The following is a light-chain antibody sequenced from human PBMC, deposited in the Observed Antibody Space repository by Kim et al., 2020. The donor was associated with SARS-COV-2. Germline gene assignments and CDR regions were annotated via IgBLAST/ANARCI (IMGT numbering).Light chain of an antibody. CDR2: DVT. CDR1: SSDVGSYNY. Sequence: SHRPSVTISCTGDSSDVGSYNYVSWYHQHPGKAPKLIIYDVTERPSGVPDRFSGSKSGNTASLTISGLQAEDEADYYCCSYAGSVVFGGGTQLTVL. V-gene: IGLV2-11*01. CDR3: CSYAGSVV. J-gene: IGLJ2*01.